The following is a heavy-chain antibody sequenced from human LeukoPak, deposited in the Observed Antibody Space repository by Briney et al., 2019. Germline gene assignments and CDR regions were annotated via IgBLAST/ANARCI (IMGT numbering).Heavy chain of an antibody. Sequence: SVKVSCKASGGTFSSYAISWARQAPGQGLEWMGRIIPIFGTANYTQKFQGRVTITTDESTSTAYMELSSLRSEDTAVYYCARGIKGSGYYYFWGQGTLVTVSS. CDR1: GGTFSSYA. CDR3: ARGIKGSGYYYF. CDR2: IIPIFGTA. V-gene: IGHV1-69*05. J-gene: IGHJ4*02. D-gene: IGHD3-22*01.